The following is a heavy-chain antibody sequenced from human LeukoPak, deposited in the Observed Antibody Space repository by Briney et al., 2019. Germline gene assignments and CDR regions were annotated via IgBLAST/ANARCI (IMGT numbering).Heavy chain of an antibody. CDR3: ARGGDRFLEWLLAY. CDR2: ISYDGSNK. CDR1: GFTFSSYG. Sequence: GGSLRLSCAASGFTFSSYGMHWVRQAPGKGLEWVAVISYDGSNKYYADSVKGRFTISRDNSKNTLYLQMNSLRAEDTAVYYCARGGDRFLEWLLAYWGQGTLVTISS. V-gene: IGHV3-30*03. D-gene: IGHD3-3*01. J-gene: IGHJ4*02.